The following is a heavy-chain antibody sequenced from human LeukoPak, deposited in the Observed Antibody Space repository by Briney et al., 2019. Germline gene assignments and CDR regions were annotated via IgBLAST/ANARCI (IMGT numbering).Heavy chain of an antibody. Sequence: PSETLSLTCTVSGGSTSSGDYYWSWIRQPPGKGLEWIGYIYYSGSTYYNPSLKSRVTISVDTSKNQFSLKLSSVTAADTAVYYCARHVSGEYFQHWGQGTLVTVSS. CDR1: GGSTSSGDYY. V-gene: IGHV4-30-4*01. D-gene: IGHD3-10*01. J-gene: IGHJ1*01. CDR2: IYYSGST. CDR3: ARHVSGEYFQH.